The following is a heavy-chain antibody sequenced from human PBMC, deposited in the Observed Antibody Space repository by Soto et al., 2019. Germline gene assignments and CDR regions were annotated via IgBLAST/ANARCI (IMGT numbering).Heavy chain of an antibody. Sequence: GVSLRLSFAASGFTFSSHWMHWVRQAPGKGLVWVSRINGDGSSTSYADSVKGRFTISRDNAKNMLYLQVNSLRADDTAVYYCAGSPGLSRISGTTLGAWGQGTLVTVSS. CDR3: AGSPGLSRISGTTLGA. J-gene: IGHJ5*01. CDR2: INGDGSST. CDR1: GFTFSSHW. V-gene: IGHV3-74*01. D-gene: IGHD1-7*01.